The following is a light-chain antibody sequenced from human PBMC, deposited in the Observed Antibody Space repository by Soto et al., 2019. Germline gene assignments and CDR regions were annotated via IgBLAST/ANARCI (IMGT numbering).Light chain of an antibody. CDR2: GAS. CDR1: QNISHY. Sequence: PATLSLCPGTPAPLSCRASQNISHYLIWYHQKPGQAPRLLIYGASSRATGIPDRFSGSESGTEFTLTISSLQPDDFATYYCQQYNTYPLTSGGGPKVDIK. V-gene: IGKV3D-15*01. CDR3: QQYNTYPLT. J-gene: IGKJ4*01.